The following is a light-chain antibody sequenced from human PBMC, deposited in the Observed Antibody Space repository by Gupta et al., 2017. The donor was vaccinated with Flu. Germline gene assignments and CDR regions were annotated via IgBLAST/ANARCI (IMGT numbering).Light chain of an antibody. CDR3: SSYTTRSTVV. J-gene: IGLJ2*01. CDR2: DVN. Sequence: QSALTQPASVPGSPGQSITISCTGTSSDVGASNSVSWYQHHPGKAPKLMIYDVNDRPSGVSDRFSGSKSGNTASLTISGLQAEDEADYYCSSYTTRSTVVFGGGTKVTVL. CDR1: SSDVGASNS. V-gene: IGLV2-14*03.